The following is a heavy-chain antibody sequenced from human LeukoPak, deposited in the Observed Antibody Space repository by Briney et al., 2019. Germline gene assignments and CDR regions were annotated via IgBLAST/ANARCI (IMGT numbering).Heavy chain of an antibody. CDR3: ARVRYSSSSLYYYYYMDV. CDR2: INHSGST. V-gene: IGHV4-34*01. D-gene: IGHD6-6*01. CDR1: GGSFSGYY. Sequence: SETLSLTCAVYGGSFSGYYWSWIRQPPGKGLEWIGEINHSGSTNYNPSLKSRVTISVDTSKNQFSLKLSFVTAADTAVYYCARVRYSSSSLYYYYYMDVWGKGTTVTVSS. J-gene: IGHJ6*03.